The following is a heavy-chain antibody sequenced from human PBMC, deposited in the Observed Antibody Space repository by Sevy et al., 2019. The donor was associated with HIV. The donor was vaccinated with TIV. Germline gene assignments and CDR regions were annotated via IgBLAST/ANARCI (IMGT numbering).Heavy chain of an antibody. CDR1: GFSFDHHA. CDR2: ISWNSGTI. V-gene: IGHV3-9*01. D-gene: IGHD1-1*01. Sequence: GGSQRLSCAASGFSFDHHAMHWVRQAPGKGLEWVSGISWNSGTIGYADSVKGRFTISRDNAKNSLYLQMNSVRAEDTALYYCAKDEGATGTADFDYWGQGTLVTVSS. CDR3: AKDEGATGTADFDY. J-gene: IGHJ4*02.